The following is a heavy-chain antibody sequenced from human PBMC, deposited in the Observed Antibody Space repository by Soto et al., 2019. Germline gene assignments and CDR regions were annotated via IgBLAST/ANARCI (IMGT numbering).Heavy chain of an antibody. CDR1: GFTFSNYW. D-gene: IGHD2-15*01. CDR3: ARGCSGGSCYSIWFDY. CDR2: IKQDGSEK. Sequence: PGGSLRLSCAASGFTFSNYWMTWVRQAPGKGLEWAANIKQDGSEKYYVDSVKGRFTISRDNAKNSLYLQMNSLRAEDTAVYYCARGCSGGSCYSIWFDYWGQGTQVTVSS. J-gene: IGHJ4*02. V-gene: IGHV3-7*03.